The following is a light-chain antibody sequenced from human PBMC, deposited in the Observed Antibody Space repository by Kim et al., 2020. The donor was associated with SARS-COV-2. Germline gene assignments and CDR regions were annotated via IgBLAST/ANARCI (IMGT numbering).Light chain of an antibody. Sequence: SPGDRVTLSCRASQSVNSNLAWYQQKPGQAPILLIYGASARATGLPARFSGSGSGTEFTLTISSLQSEDYAIYYCQQYNKWPPWTFGQGTKVDIK. CDR1: QSVNSN. V-gene: IGKV3-15*01. J-gene: IGKJ1*01. CDR2: GAS. CDR3: QQYNKWPPWT.